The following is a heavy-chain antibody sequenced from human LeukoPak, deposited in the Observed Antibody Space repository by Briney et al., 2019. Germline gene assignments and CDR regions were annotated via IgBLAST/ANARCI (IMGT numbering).Heavy chain of an antibody. Sequence: SETLSLTCAVYGGSFSGYYWSWIRQPPGKGLEWIGEINHSGSTNYNPSLKSRVTISVDTSKNQFSLKLSSVTAADTAVYYCARRLVGQTFDYWGQGTLVTVSS. D-gene: IGHD3-10*01. CDR3: ARRLVGQTFDY. J-gene: IGHJ4*02. CDR1: GGSFSGYY. CDR2: INHSGST. V-gene: IGHV4-34*01.